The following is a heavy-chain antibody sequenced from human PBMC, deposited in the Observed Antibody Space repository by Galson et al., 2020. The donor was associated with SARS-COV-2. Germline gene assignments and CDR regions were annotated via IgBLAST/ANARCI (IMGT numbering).Heavy chain of an antibody. Sequence: SETLSLTCAVYGGSFSGYSWTWIRQAPGQGLEWIGEINFGGDTKYSPSPRSRFPLSVDTSKNQFSLKLRSLSAADTALYYCTRGRQGVVPSPVLGLGPFYSYYYMDVWGKGTSVTVSS. V-gene: IGHV4-34*01. J-gene: IGHJ6*03. CDR1: GGSFSGYS. CDR2: INFGGDT. CDR3: TRGRQGVVPSPVLGLGPFYSYYYMDV. D-gene: IGHD2-2*01.